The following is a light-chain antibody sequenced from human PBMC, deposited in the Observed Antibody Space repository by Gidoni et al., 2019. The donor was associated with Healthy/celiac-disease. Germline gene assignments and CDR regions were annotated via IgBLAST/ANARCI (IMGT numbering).Light chain of an antibody. CDR2: KDS. Sequence: SYELTQPPSVSVSPVQTARITCSGDALPKQYAYWYQQKPGQAPVLGIYKDSERPSGIPERFSGSSSGTTVTLTISGVQAEDEADYYCQSADSSGTYYVVFGGGTKLTVL. V-gene: IGLV3-25*02. CDR1: ALPKQY. J-gene: IGLJ2*01. CDR3: QSADSSGTYYVV.